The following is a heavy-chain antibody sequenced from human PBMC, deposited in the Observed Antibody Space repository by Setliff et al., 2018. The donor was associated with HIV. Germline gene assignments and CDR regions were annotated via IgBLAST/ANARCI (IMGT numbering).Heavy chain of an antibody. D-gene: IGHD3-22*01. J-gene: IGHJ1*01. CDR3: ARGADASGYFYREYFQH. V-gene: IGHV1-69*13. CDR2: VVPTIHEA. Sequence: VASVKVSCKASGVTFNYSFITWVRQATGQGLEWMGGVVPTIHEATYAQKFQGRVTITADESATTVYMEMSGLTSEDTAIYYCARGADASGYFYREYFQHWGHGTLVTVSS. CDR1: GVTFNYSF.